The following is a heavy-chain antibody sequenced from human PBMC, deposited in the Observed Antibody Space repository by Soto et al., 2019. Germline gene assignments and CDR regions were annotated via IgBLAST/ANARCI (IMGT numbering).Heavy chain of an antibody. D-gene: IGHD3-10*01. CDR3: ARAGAALVRGSIGGFDY. CDR2: INHSGTV. Sequence: QVHLQQWGAGLLKTSETLSLTCAVNGGAFNGYYWTWLRQSPGKGLQWIGEINHSGTVDYNPSLKSRVTFSIDTSKKQVSLTLTSVTAADTAVYYCARAGAALVRGSIGGFDYWGQGTLVTVSS. V-gene: IGHV4-34*01. CDR1: GGAFNGYY. J-gene: IGHJ4*02.